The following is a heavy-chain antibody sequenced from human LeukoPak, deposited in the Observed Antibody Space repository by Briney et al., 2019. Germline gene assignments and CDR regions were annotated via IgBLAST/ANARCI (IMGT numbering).Heavy chain of an antibody. D-gene: IGHD2-2*01. CDR3: ARGPNTSFEYGSFDY. CDR2: ISAYNGNT. Sequence: GASVKVSCKASGYTFTSYGISWVRQAPGQGLEWMGWISAYNGNTNYAQKLQGRVTMTTDTSTSTAYMELRSLRSDDTAVYYCARGPNTSFEYGSFDYWGQGTLVTVSS. J-gene: IGHJ4*02. CDR1: GYTFTSYG. V-gene: IGHV1-18*01.